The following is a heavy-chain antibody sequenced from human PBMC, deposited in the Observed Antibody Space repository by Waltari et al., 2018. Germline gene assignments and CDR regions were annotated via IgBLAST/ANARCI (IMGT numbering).Heavy chain of an antibody. D-gene: IGHD3-3*01. Sequence: ESGGGLVQPGGSLRLSCAGSEFTFSKHAMSWVRQAPGKGLEWVSAIRGTGTGPFYADSVKGRFTISRDNSKNTLYLQMNSLTTEDTAIYYCAKDSAWSGEYYYYMDVWGKGTSVTVSS. CDR1: EFTFSKHA. CDR3: AKDSAWSGEYYYYMDV. J-gene: IGHJ6*03. CDR2: IRGTGTGP. V-gene: IGHV3-23*01.